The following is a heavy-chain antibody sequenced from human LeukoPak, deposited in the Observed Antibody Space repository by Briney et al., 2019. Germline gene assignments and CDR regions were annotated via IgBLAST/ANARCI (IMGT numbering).Heavy chain of an antibody. J-gene: IGHJ4*02. CDR1: GYTFTNYG. CDR3: AGARGCSGGSCYSDY. Sequence: GASVKVSCKASGYTFTNYGISWVRQAPGQGLEWMGWISAYNANTDYAQKFQGRVTMTTDTSTSTAYMDLRSLRSDDTAVYYCAGARGCSGGSCYSDYWGQGTLVTVSS. D-gene: IGHD2-15*01. V-gene: IGHV1-18*01. CDR2: ISAYNANT.